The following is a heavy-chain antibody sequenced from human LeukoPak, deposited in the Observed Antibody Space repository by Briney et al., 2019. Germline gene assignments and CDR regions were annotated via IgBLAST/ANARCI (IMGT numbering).Heavy chain of an antibody. V-gene: IGHV3-7*04. CDR1: GFTFSTYW. Sequence: GGSLRPSCAASGFTFSTYWMTWVRQAPGKGLEWVANINQDGTEKNYVDSVKGRFTISRDNAKNSLYLQMNSLRAEDTAVYYCARNMGDYWGQGILVTVSS. CDR3: ARNMGDY. J-gene: IGHJ4*02. CDR2: INQDGTEK. D-gene: IGHD2/OR15-2a*01.